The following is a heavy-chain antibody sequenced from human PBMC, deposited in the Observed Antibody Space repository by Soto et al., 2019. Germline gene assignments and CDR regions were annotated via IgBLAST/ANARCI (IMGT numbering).Heavy chain of an antibody. Sequence: QDQLVQYGGEVKKPGAPGKVSCKASGYSFTNYGITWVRQAPGQGFEWMGWISAYNGDTNYAQKLQGRVTMTTDASTSTAYLELRSLRSDDTAVYYCARDRGVAPPVAGNTHYYYYMDVWGKGTTVTVSS. CDR1: GYSFTNYG. V-gene: IGHV1-18*01. D-gene: IGHD6-19*01. CDR3: ARDRGVAPPVAGNTHYYYYMDV. CDR2: ISAYNGDT. J-gene: IGHJ6*03.